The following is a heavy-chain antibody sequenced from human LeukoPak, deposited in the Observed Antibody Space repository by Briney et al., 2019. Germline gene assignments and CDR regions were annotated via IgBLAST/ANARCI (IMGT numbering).Heavy chain of an antibody. D-gene: IGHD2-2*01. J-gene: IGHJ5*02. Sequence: GGSLRLSCATSGFIFSSYSMNWVRQAPGKGLEWVSSISSSTSYIYYADSVKGRFTISRDNAENSLYLQMNSLRAEDTAVYYCARAGGYCSSTSCYEVGWFDPWGQGTLVTVSS. CDR1: GFIFSSYS. CDR3: ARAGGYCSSTSCYEVGWFDP. V-gene: IGHV3-21*01. CDR2: ISSSTSYI.